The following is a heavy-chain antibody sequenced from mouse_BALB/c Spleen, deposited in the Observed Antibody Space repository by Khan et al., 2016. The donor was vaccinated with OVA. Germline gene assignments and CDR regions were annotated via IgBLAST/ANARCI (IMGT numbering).Heavy chain of an antibody. Sequence: QVQLQQSGPELVRPGVSVKISCKGSGYTFTDYAMYWVKQSHAESLEWIGLISTYSGNTNYNQKFKGKATMTVDKSSTTAYMELARLTSEDSAIYYCARPAYVGYYDYWGQGTTLTVSS. J-gene: IGHJ2*01. V-gene: IGHV1S137*01. CDR1: GYTFTDYA. CDR2: ISTYSGNT. CDR3: ARPAYVGYYDY. D-gene: IGHD2-3*01.